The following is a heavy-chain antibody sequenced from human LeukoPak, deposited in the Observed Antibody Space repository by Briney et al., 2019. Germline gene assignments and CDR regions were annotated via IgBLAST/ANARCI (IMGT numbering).Heavy chain of an antibody. CDR2: IIPILGIA. J-gene: IGHJ5*01. CDR3: ARGLCSSTSCYLSWFDP. Sequence: SVKVSCKASGGTFSSYTISWVRQAPGQGLEWMGRIIPILGIANYAQKFQGRVTITAVKSTRTAYMELSSLRSEDTAVYYCARGLCSSTSCYLSWFDPWGQGTLVTVSS. V-gene: IGHV1-69*02. D-gene: IGHD2-2*01. CDR1: GGTFSSYT.